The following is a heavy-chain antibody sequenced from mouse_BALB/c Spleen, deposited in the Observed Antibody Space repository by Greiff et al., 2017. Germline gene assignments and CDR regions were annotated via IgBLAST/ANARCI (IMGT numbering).Heavy chain of an antibody. V-gene: IGHV3-6*02. CDR1: GYSITSGYY. D-gene: IGHD1-2*01. J-gene: IGHJ3*01. CDR3: ARDEDGPAWFAY. Sequence: VQLKESGPGLVKPSQSLSLTCSVTGYSITSGYYWNWIRQFPGNKLEWMGYISYDGSNNYNPSLKNRISITRDTSKNQFFLKLNSVTTEDTATYYCARDEDGPAWFAYWGQGTLVTVSA. CDR2: ISYDGSN.